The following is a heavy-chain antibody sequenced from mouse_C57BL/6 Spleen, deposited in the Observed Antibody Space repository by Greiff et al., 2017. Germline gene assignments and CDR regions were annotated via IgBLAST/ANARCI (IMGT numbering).Heavy chain of an antibody. J-gene: IGHJ1*03. CDR2: IDPSDSYT. CDR3: AREGSTVVARGYFDV. V-gene: IGHV1-59*01. CDR1: GYTFTSYW. D-gene: IGHD1-1*01. Sequence: LQQPGAELVRPGTSVKLSCKASGYTFTSYWMHWVKQRPGQGLEWIGVIDPSDSYTNYNQKFKGKATLTVDTSSSTAYMQLSSLTSEDSAVYYCAREGSTVVARGYFDVWGTGTTVTVSS.